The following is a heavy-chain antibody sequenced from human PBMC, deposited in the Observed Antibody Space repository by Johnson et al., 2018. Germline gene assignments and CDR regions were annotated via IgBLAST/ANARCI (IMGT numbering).Heavy chain of an antibody. Sequence: QVQLVQSGGGVVQPGRSLRLSCAASGFTFSSYGMHWVRQAPGKGLEWVAVIWYDGSQKYYADSVKGRFTISRDNSKNPLYLQMNSLRAEDTGVYYCAREGDMVATVDAAFDIWGQGTMVTVSS. D-gene: IGHD5-12*01. V-gene: IGHV3-33*01. CDR1: GFTFSSYG. J-gene: IGHJ3*02. CDR2: IWYDGSQK. CDR3: AREGDMVATVDAAFDI.